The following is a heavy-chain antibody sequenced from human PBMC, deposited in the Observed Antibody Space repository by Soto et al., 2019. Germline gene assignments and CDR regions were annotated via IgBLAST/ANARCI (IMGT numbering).Heavy chain of an antibody. D-gene: IGHD4-17*01. CDR1: GFTFSNFW. CDR2: ASPDASST. CDR3: SSHGSGDYFWFDP. Sequence: EGQLVESGGGLVQPGGSLRLSCAASGFTFSNFWVHWVRQAPGKGLVWVSRASPDASSTSYPDSVKGRFTISRDNAKNMLYMERNSLRAEDTAVYYCSSHGSGDYFWFDPWGQGTLVTVSS. V-gene: IGHV3-74*01. J-gene: IGHJ5*02.